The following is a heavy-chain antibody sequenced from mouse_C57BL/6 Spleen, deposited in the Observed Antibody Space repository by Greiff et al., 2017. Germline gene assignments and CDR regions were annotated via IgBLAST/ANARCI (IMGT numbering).Heavy chain of an antibody. V-gene: IGHV1-62-2*01. CDR1: GYTFTEYT. D-gene: IGHD1-1*01. CDR2: FYPGIGSI. J-gene: IGHJ1*03. CDR3: ARHGERDYYGSSYWYFDV. Sequence: QVQLQQSGAELVKPGASVKLSCKASGYTFTEYTIHWVKQRSGQGLEWIGWFYPGIGSIKYNEKFKDKATLTADKSSSTVYMELSRLTSEDSAVYFCARHGERDYYGSSYWYFDVWGTGTTVTVSS.